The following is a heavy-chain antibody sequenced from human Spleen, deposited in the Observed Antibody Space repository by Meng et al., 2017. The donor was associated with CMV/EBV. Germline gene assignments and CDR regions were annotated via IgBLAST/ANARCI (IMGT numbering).Heavy chain of an antibody. CDR1: TFTGYY. D-gene: IGHD2-2*01. J-gene: IGHJ5*02. CDR2: INPNSGGT. V-gene: IGHV1-2*02. Sequence: TFTGYYMHWVRQAPGQGLEWMGWINPNSGGTNYAQKFQGRVTMTRDTSISTAYMELSRLRSDDTAVYYCARDQCLVVVPSQKGCWFDPWGQGTLVTVSS. CDR3: ARDQCLVVVPSQKGCWFDP.